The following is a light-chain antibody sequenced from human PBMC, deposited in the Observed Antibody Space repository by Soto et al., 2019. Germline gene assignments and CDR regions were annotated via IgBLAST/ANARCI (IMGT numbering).Light chain of an antibody. CDR2: AAS. V-gene: IGKV1-27*01. CDR1: QGISNN. J-gene: IGKJ4*01. CDR3: QKYNSAPLT. Sequence: DIQMTQSPSSLSASVGDRVTIACGASQGISNNLAWYQQRPGKVPKLLIYAASTLQSGVPSRFSGSGSGTDFTLTISSLQPEDVATYFCQKYNSAPLTFGGGTKVDIK.